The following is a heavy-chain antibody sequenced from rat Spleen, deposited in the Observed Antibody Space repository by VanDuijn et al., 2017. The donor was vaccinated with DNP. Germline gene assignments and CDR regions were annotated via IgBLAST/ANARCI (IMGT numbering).Heavy chain of an antibody. V-gene: IGHV3-1*01. D-gene: IGHD1-5*01. CDR1: AYSITTNY. J-gene: IGHJ2*01. Sequence: EVQLQESGPGLVKPSQSLSLTCSVTAYSITTNYWGWIRKFPGNKMEWVGHISYSGGTSYHPSLKSRISITRDTSKNQFFLQLSSVTTEDTATYYCARWNIGTSTLDYWGQGVMVTVSS. CDR3: ARWNIGTSTLDY. CDR2: ISYSGGT.